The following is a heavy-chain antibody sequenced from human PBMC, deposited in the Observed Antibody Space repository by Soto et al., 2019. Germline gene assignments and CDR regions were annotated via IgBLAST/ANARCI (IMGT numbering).Heavy chain of an antibody. Sequence: ASVKGSCTASGYSFNRYAMSWVRQAPGQRLEWMGWINAGNGNTKYSQTFQGRVTITWDTSASTAYMDLSSLRSEDTAVYYCARDSCSSTSCYIGNWFDPWGQGTLVTVSS. CDR3: ARDSCSSTSCYIGNWFDP. D-gene: IGHD2-2*02. CDR2: INAGNGNT. CDR1: GYSFNRYA. V-gene: IGHV1-3*01. J-gene: IGHJ5*02.